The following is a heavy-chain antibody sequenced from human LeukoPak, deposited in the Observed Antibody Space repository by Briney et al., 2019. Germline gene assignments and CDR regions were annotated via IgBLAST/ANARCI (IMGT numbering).Heavy chain of an antibody. CDR2: ISWNSGSI. J-gene: IGHJ6*02. CDR1: GFTFDDYA. CDR3: AKGGGGDIAAAAPDYYYGMDV. V-gene: IGHV3-9*01. Sequence: GRSLRLSCAASGFTFDDYAMHWVRQAPGKGLEWVSGISWNSGSIGYADSVKGRFTISRDNAKNSLYLQMNSLRAEDTALYYCAKGGGGDIAAAAPDYYYGMDVWGQGTTVTVSS. D-gene: IGHD6-13*01.